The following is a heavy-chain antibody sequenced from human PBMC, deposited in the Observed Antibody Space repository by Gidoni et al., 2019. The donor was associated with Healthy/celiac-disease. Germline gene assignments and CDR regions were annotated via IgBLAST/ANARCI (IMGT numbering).Heavy chain of an antibody. D-gene: IGHD6-6*01. Sequence: QVQLQQWGAGLLKPSETLSLTCAAYGGSFSGYYWSWIRQPPGKGLEWIEEINHSGSTNYNPSLKSRVTISVDTSKNQFSLKLSSVTAADTAVYCCARGRIAARPSDYWGQGTLVTVSS. V-gene: IGHV4-34*01. CDR1: GGSFSGYY. CDR2: INHSGST. CDR3: ARGRIAARPSDY. J-gene: IGHJ4*02.